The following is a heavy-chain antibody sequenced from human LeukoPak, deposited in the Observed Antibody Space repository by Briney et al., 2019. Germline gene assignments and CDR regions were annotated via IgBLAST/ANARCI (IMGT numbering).Heavy chain of an antibody. D-gene: IGHD6-6*01. Sequence: GGSLRLSCAASGFAFSNYWMHWVRHAPGKGLVWVSRINSDGSRTTYADSVKGRFTIPRDNSKNTLYLRMNSLRAEDTAVYFCAKDSEAARRFDYWGQGTLVTVSS. CDR3: AKDSEAARRFDY. CDR1: GFAFSNYW. V-gene: IGHV3-74*01. J-gene: IGHJ4*02. CDR2: INSDGSRT.